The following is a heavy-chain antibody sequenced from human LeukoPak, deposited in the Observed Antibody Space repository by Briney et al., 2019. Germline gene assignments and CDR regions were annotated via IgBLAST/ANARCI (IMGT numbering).Heavy chain of an antibody. CDR2: IYTTGST. CDR1: SGSINSYY. J-gene: IGHJ4*02. CDR3: ARAGYTISYYSLDY. V-gene: IGHV4-4*07. D-gene: IGHD1-26*01. Sequence: RASETLSLTCTVSSGSINSYYWGWIRQPAGKGLEWIGRIYTTGSTNYNPSLKSRVTISVDTSKNQFSLKLTSVTAADTGMYYCARAGYTISYYSLDYWGQGALVTVSS.